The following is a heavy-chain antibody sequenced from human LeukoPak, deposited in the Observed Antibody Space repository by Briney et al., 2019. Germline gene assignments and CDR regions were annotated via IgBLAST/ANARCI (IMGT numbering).Heavy chain of an antibody. V-gene: IGHV3-73*01. Sequence: PGGSLRLSCAASGFTFSGSAMHWVRQASGKGLEWVGRIRSKANSYATAYAASVKGRFTISRDNSKNTVSLQMNSLTAADTAVYFCARRGDYWSGVYTTSLDSWGQGTLVIVSS. CDR2: IRSKANSYAT. J-gene: IGHJ4*02. D-gene: IGHD3-3*01. CDR1: GFTFSGSA. CDR3: ARRGDYWSGVYTTSLDS.